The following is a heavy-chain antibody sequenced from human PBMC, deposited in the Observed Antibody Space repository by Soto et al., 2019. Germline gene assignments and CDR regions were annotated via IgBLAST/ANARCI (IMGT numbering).Heavy chain of an antibody. V-gene: IGHV4-34*01. CDR2: INHSGST. D-gene: IGHD3-3*01. CDR1: GGSFSGYY. Sequence: NPSETLSLTCAVYGGSFSGYYWSWIRQPPGKGLEWIGEINHSGSTNYNPSLKSRVTISVDTSKNQFSLKLSSVTAADTAVYYCARGRYYDFWSGPRSSGGWFDPWGQGTLVTVSS. J-gene: IGHJ5*02. CDR3: ARGRYYDFWSGPRSSGGWFDP.